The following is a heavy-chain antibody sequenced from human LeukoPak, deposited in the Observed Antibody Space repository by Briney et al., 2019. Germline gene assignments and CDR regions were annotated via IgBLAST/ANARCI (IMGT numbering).Heavy chain of an antibody. CDR3: ARWGSRPPYSGSYIFDY. Sequence: SETLSLTCTVSGGSISSGSYYWSWIRQPAGKGLEWIGRIYTSGSTNYNLSLKSRVTISVDTSKNQFSLKLSSVTAADTAVYYCARWGSRPPYSGSYIFDYWGQGTLVTVSS. CDR1: GGSISSGSYY. J-gene: IGHJ4*02. CDR2: IYTSGST. V-gene: IGHV4-61*02. D-gene: IGHD1-26*01.